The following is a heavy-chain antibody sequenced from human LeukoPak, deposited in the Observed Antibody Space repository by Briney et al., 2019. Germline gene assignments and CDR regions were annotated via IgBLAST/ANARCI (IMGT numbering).Heavy chain of an antibody. D-gene: IGHD3-10*01. V-gene: IGHV3-30*04. CDR3: ARDRRYYGSGSSIDY. CDR2: ISYDGSNK. J-gene: IGHJ4*02. CDR1: GFTFSSYA. Sequence: GRSLRLSCAASGFTFSSYAMHWVRQAPGKGLEWVAVISYDGSNKYYADSVKGRFTISRDNSKSTLYLQMNSLRAEDTAVYYCARDRRYYGSGSSIDYWGQGTLVTVSS.